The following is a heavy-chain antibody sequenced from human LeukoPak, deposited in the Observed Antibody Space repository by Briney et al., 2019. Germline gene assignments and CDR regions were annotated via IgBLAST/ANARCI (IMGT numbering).Heavy chain of an antibody. CDR1: GFTFSSYW. CDR2: IKQDGSEK. Sequence: GGSLRLSCAASGFTFSSYWMSWVRQAPGKGLEWVANIKQDGSEKYYVDSVKGRFTISRDNAKNSLYLQMNSLRAEDTAVYYCAREVTMVRGVHYFDYWGQGTLVTVSS. D-gene: IGHD3-10*01. J-gene: IGHJ4*02. V-gene: IGHV3-7*01. CDR3: AREVTMVRGVHYFDY.